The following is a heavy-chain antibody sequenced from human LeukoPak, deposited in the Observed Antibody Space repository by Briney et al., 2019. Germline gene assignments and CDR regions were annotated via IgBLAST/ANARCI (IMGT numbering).Heavy chain of an antibody. CDR1: GFTFSSYW. J-gene: IGHJ4*02. CDR2: ISTDGSFT. CDR3: ARGYGTV. D-gene: IGHD5-18*01. Sequence: PGGSLRLSCAASGFTFSSYWMHWVPQGPEKGLVWVARISTDGSFTSYADSVKGRFTISRDNAKNTLYLQMNSLRDEDTAVYYCARGYGTVWGQGTLVAVSS. V-gene: IGHV3-74*01.